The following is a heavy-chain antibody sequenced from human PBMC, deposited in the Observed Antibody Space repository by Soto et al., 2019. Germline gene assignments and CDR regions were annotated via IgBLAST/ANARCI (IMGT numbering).Heavy chain of an antibody. CDR2: ISYSGST. V-gene: IGHV4-59*11. D-gene: IGHD3-3*01. J-gene: IGHJ5*02. CDR3: ARDVGLQHDTGYYDFWTGENKWFDP. CDR1: GGSISGHY. Sequence: SETLSLTCTVSGGSISGHYWSWIRQPPGKGLQYIGYISYSGSTNYNPSLKSRVTISVDTSNNQFSLRLSSVTAADTAVYYCARDVGLQHDTGYYDFWTGENKWFDPWGPRTLLTVSS.